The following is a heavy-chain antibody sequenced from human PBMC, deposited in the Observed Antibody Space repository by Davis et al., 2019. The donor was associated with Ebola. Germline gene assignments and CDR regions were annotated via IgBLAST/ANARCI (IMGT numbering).Heavy chain of an antibody. D-gene: IGHD3-10*01. V-gene: IGHV1-18*01. CDR1: GYTFTSYG. CDR3: ARGITMVRGRDWFDP. J-gene: IGHJ5*02. CDR2: ISGYNGNT. Sequence: AASVKVSCKASGYTFTSYGISWVRQAPGQGLEWMGWISGYNGNTNYAQKLQGRVTMTTDTSTSTAYMELRSLRSDDTAVYYCARGITMVRGRDWFDPWGQGTLVTVSS.